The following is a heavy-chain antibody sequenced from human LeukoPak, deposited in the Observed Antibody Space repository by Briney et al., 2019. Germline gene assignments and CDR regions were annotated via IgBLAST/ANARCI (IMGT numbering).Heavy chain of an antibody. Sequence: GGSLRLSCAASGFTVSSNYMSWVRQAPGKGLEWVAVISYDGSNKYYADSVKGRFTISRDNSKNTLYLQMNSLRAEDTAVYYCARVEGLLLTLDYWGQGTLVTVSS. CDR2: ISYDGSNK. CDR1: GFTVSSNY. V-gene: IGHV3-30*03. J-gene: IGHJ4*02. D-gene: IGHD3-10*01. CDR3: ARVEGLLLTLDY.